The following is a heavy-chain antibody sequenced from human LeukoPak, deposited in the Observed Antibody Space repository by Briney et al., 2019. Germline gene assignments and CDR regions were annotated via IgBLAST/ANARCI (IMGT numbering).Heavy chain of an antibody. CDR3: AKGGMTTSYYFDY. CDR1: EFNVSNYW. J-gene: IGHJ4*02. CDR2: INGDGSDT. Sequence: GGSLRLSCAASEFNVSNYWMHWIRQAPGTGPMWVSRINGDGSDTKYADSVKGRLTISRDNAKNTLYLQMNSLRAEDTALYYCAKGGMTTSYYFDYWGQGTLVTVSS. D-gene: IGHD4-11*01. V-gene: IGHV3-74*03.